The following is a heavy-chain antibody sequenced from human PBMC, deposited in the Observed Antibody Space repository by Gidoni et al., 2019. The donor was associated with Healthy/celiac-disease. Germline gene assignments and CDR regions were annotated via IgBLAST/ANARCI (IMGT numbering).Heavy chain of an antibody. D-gene: IGHD3-10*01. V-gene: IGHV3-66*02. CDR3: ARDPYYGSGPWYYGMDV. CDR2: IYSGGST. J-gene: IGHJ6*02. CDR1: GFTVSSND. Sequence: EVQLVESGGGLVQPGGSLRLSCAASGFTVSSNDMSWVRQAPGKGLEWVSVIYSGGSTYYADSVKGRFTISRDNSKNTLYLQMNSLRAEDTAVYYCARDPYYGSGPWYYGMDVWGQGTTVTVSS.